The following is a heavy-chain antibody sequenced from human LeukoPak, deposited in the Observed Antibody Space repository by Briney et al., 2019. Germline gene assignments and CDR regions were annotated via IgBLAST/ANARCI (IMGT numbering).Heavy chain of an antibody. CDR2: MNPNSGNT. Sequence: ASVKVSCKASGYTFTSYDINWVRQATGQGLEWMGWMNPNSGNTGYAQKFQGRVTITRNTSISTAYMELSSLRSEDTAVYYCARVSRFLEWLLFEGWENYFDYWGQGTLVTVSS. V-gene: IGHV1-8*03. CDR1: GYTFTSYD. J-gene: IGHJ4*02. CDR3: ARVSRFLEWLLFEGWENYFDY. D-gene: IGHD3-3*01.